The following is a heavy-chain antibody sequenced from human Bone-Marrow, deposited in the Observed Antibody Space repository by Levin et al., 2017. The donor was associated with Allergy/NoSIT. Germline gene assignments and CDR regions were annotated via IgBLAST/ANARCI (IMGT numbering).Heavy chain of an antibody. CDR3: ARAHCSSTSCYLFDAFDI. V-gene: IGHV3-21*01. D-gene: IGHD2-2*01. CDR1: GFTFSSYN. CDR2: ISSSGTYI. Sequence: ETLSLTCAASGFTFSSYNMNWVRQAPGKGLEWVSSISSSGTYIYYADSLKGRFTISRDNAKNSLFLQMNSLRAEDTAVYYCARAHCSSTSCYLFDAFDIWGQGTMVTVSS. J-gene: IGHJ3*02.